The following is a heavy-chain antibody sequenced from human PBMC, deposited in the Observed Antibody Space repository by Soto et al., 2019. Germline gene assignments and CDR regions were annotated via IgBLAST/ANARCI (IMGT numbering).Heavy chain of an antibody. D-gene: IGHD2-15*01. V-gene: IGHV1-8*01. CDR1: GYTFTSYD. CDR2: MNPNSGNT. CDR3: ARRRVVVAATVGFPERNWFDP. J-gene: IGHJ5*02. Sequence: QVQLVQSGAEVKKPGASVKVSCKASGYTFTSYDINWVRQATGQGLEWMGWMNPNSGNTGYAQKFQGRVTMTRNTSISTAYMEVSSLRSEDTAVYYCARRRVVVAATVGFPERNWFDPWGQGTLVTVSS.